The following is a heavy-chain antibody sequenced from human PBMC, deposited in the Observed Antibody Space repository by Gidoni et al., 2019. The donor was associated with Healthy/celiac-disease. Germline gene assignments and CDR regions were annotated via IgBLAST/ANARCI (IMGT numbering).Heavy chain of an antibody. J-gene: IGHJ4*02. CDR2: ISSSSSYI. D-gene: IGHD6-13*01. CDR3: ARNESSWYYFDY. V-gene: IGHV3-21*01. Sequence: EVQLVESGGGLVKSGGSLRLSCAASGFTFSSYSMNCVRQAPGKGLEWVSSISSSSSYIYYADSVKGRFTISRDNAKNSLYLQMNSLRAEDTAVYYCARNESSWYYFDYWGQGTLVTVSS. CDR1: GFTFSSYS.